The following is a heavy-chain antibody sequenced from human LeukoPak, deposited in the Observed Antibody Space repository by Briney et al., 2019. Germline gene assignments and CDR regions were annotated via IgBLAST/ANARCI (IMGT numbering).Heavy chain of an antibody. CDR2: INHSGST. CDR1: GGSISSSSYY. V-gene: IGHV4-39*07. CDR3: ARGVYYDSSGYRYYFDY. D-gene: IGHD3-22*01. Sequence: SETLSLTCTVSGGSISSSSYYWGWIRQPPGKGLEWIAEINHSGSTSYNPSLKSRVTISVDTSKNQFSLKLSSVTAADTAVYYCARGVYYDSSGYRYYFDYWGQGTLVTVSS. J-gene: IGHJ4*02.